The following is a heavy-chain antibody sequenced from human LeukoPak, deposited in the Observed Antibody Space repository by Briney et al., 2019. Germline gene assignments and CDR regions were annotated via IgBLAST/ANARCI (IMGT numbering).Heavy chain of an antibody. CDR1: GDSISTPSYY. CDR3: ARHQLGRRKPFDY. V-gene: IGHV4-39*01. D-gene: IGHD1-1*01. Sequence: PSETLSLTCSVSGDSISTPSYYWGWIRQSPGKGLEWIASIYSTGNTYFNPSFKSRVTISVDTPKNQFSLNMHSVTAADTAVYYCARHQLGRRKPFDYWGQGSLVTVSS. CDR2: IYSTGNT. J-gene: IGHJ4*02.